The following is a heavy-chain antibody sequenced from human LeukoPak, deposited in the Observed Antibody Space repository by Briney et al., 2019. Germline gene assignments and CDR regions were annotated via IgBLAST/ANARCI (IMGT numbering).Heavy chain of an antibody. CDR2: IRYDGSNK. CDR3: AKDKNQWEVLTFFDY. J-gene: IGHJ4*02. V-gene: IGHV3-30*02. Sequence: GGSLRLSCAASGFNFSNYGMHWVRQAPGKGLEWVAFIRYDGSNKYYADSVKGRFTISRDNSKNTLYLQMNSLRAEDTAVYYCAKDKNQWEVLTFFDYWGQGTLVTVSS. CDR1: GFNFSNYG. D-gene: IGHD1-26*01.